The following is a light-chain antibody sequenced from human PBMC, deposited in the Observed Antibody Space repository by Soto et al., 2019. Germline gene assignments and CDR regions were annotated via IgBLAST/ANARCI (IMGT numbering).Light chain of an antibody. J-gene: IGLJ3*02. CDR3: LLYYGGALV. CDR1: TGAVTSGYY. CDR2: STS. V-gene: IGLV7-43*01. Sequence: QAVVTQEPSLTVSPGGTVTLTCASSTGAVTSGYYPNWFQQKPGQAPRALIYSTSNTHSWTPARFSGSLLGGKAALTLSGVQPEDEAEYYCLLYYGGALVFGGGTKVTVL.